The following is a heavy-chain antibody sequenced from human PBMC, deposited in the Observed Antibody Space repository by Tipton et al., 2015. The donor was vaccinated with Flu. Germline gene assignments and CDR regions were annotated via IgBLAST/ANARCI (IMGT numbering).Heavy chain of an antibody. D-gene: IGHD1-14*01. CDR3: ARGPEGAGRGGGY. J-gene: IGHJ4*02. CDR1: GYTFTSYD. V-gene: IGHV1-8*01. CDR2: MNPNSGNT. Sequence: VQLVQSGAEVKKPGASVKVSCKASGYTFTSYDINWVRQATGQGLEWMGWMNPNSGNTGYAQKFQGRVTMTRNTSISTAYMELGSRGSGARAVYSGARGPEGAGRGGGYWGQGTLVTVSS.